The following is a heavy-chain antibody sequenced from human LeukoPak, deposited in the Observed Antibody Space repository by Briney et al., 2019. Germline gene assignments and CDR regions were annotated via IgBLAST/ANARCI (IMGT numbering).Heavy chain of an antibody. J-gene: IGHJ5*02. CDR3: ARGVHVRKYDSNQNSFDP. D-gene: IGHD3-22*01. Sequence: ASVKVSCKASGYTFTSYGISWVRQAPGQGLEWMGWISAYNGNTNYAQKLQGRVTMTTDTSTSTAYMELRSLRSDDTAVYYCARGVHVRKYDSNQNSFDPWGQGTLVTVSS. V-gene: IGHV1-18*01. CDR2: ISAYNGNT. CDR1: GYTFTSYG.